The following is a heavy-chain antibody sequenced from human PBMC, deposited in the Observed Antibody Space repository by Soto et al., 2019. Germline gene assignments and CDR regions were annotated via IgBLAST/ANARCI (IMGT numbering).Heavy chain of an antibody. V-gene: IGHV3-21*03. D-gene: IGHD1-20*01. CDR2: ISSSSSYI. CDR3: ARADNGNDGSFDY. CDR1: GFTFRSHR. J-gene: IGHJ4*02. Sequence: LRLSFAASGFTFRSHRMHWVRQAPGKQLEWVSYISSSSSYIYYADSVKGRFPISGDNAKNTLHRQMNRLIAADTAVYYCARADNGNDGSFDYWGQGTLVTVSS.